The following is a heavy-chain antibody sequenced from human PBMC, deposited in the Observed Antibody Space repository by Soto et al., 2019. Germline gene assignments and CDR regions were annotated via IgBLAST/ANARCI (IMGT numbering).Heavy chain of an antibody. CDR3: AREERVAATKMYSYYGLDV. CDR1: GGSISSGDYY. V-gene: IGHV4-30-4*01. D-gene: IGHD2-15*01. Sequence: PSETLSLTCTVSGGSISSGDYYWSWIRQPPGKGLEWIGYIYYSGSTYYNPSLKSRVTISVDTSKNQFSLKLSSVTAADTAVYYCAREERVAATKMYSYYGLDVWGQGTTVTVSS. CDR2: IYYSGST. J-gene: IGHJ6*02.